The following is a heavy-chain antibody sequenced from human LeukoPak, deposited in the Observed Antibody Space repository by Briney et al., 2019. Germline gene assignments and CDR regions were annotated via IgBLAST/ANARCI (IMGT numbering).Heavy chain of an antibody. J-gene: IGHJ6*04. CDR2: ISSSSSYI. CDR1: GFTFSSYS. V-gene: IGHV3-21*01. Sequence: GGSLTLSCAASGFTFSSYSWNWIRQAPGKGLEWVSAISSSSSYIYYADSMKGRFTISRDNAKNSLYLQMSRMRAEDRAVYYCARVRVGWWYGMDVWGKGTTVTVSS. D-gene: IGHD2-8*02. CDR3: ARVRVGWWYGMDV.